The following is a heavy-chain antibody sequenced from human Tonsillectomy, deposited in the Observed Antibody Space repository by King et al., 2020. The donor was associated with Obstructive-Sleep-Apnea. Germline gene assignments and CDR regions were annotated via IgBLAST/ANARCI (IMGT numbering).Heavy chain of an antibody. CDR1: GFTFNSYG. CDR2: ISYDGSNK. CDR3: AKNEASISAVSTDPIA. D-gene: IGHD6-6*01. V-gene: IGHV3-30*18. Sequence: VQLVQFGGGVVQPGRSLRLSCAASGFTFNSYGMHWVRQAPGKGLEWLAVISYDGSNKNYADSVKGRFTISRDNSKNTLYLKMNSLRAEDTAMYYCAKNEASISAVSTDPIAWGQGTLVTVSS. J-gene: IGHJ5*02.